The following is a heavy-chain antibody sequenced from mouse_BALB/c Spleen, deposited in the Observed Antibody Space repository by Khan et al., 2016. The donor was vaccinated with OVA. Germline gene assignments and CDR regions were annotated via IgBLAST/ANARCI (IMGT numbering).Heavy chain of an antibody. CDR2: IAPGSSNA. CDR3: ASDNYYGRSCYAMDY. Sequence: DLVKPGASVKLSCKASGYTFTSYWINWINQRPGQGLEWIGRIAPGSSNAYYNDMSKGKATLTVDTSSSTAYIQLSSLSSEDSVVYFCASDNYYGRSCYAMDYWGQGTSVTVSS. V-gene: IGHV1S41*01. CDR1: GYTFTSYW. J-gene: IGHJ4*01. D-gene: IGHD1-1*01.